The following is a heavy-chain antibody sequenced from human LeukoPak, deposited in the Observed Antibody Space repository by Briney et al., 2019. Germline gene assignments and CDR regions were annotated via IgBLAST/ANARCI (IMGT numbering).Heavy chain of an antibody. CDR1: GGTFSSYA. D-gene: IGHD2-15*01. V-gene: IGHV1-69*04. CDR3: ATTYCSGGSCYSYGDYVRSYFDY. Sequence: ASVKVSCKASGGTFSSYAISWVRQAPGQGLEWMGRIIPILGIANYAQKFQGRVTITADKSTSTAYMELSSLRSEDTAVYYCATTYCSGGSCYSYGDYVRSYFDYWGQGTLVTVSS. J-gene: IGHJ4*02. CDR2: IIPILGIA.